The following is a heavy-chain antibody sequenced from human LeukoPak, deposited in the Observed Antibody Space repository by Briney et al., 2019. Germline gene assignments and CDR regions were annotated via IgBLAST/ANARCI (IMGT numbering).Heavy chain of an antibody. CDR2: IYYSGST. V-gene: IGHV4-39*07. D-gene: IGHD6-13*01. CDR1: GGSISSSSYY. J-gene: IGHJ3*02. Sequence: SETLSLTCTVSGGSISSSSYYWGWIRQPPGKGLEWIGSIYYSGSTYYNPSLKSRVTISVDTSKNQFSLKLSSVTAADTAVYYCARDMAAGHDAFDIWGQGTMVTVSS. CDR3: ARDMAAGHDAFDI.